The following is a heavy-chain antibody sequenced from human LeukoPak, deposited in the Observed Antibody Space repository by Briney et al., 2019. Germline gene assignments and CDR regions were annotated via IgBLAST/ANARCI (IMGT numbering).Heavy chain of an antibody. D-gene: IGHD1-7*01. CDR1: GFTFSNYA. Sequence: GRSLRLSCAASGFTFSNYAMNWVRQAPGKGLEGVAVISYDGNKKYYADSVKGRFTISRDNSKNTLYLQMNSLRAEDTAVYYCARWKSLKGTFDYWGRGTLVTVSS. CDR3: ARWKSLKGTFDY. J-gene: IGHJ4*02. CDR2: ISYDGNKK. V-gene: IGHV3-30*04.